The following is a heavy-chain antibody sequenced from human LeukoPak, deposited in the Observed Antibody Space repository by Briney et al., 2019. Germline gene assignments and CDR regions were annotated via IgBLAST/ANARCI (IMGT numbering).Heavy chain of an antibody. D-gene: IGHD3-10*01. CDR2: IYHSGST. Sequence: SETLSLTCTVSGGSINNYYWSWIPQPPGKGLEWIGYIYHSGSTTYNPSLKRRVPISVKPPKNHSPLKQSSVTAADTAIYYCATTYYYGSGRYFDYWGQGTLVTVSS. V-gene: IGHV4-59*01. CDR3: ATTYYYGSGRYFDY. J-gene: IGHJ4*02. CDR1: GGSINNYY.